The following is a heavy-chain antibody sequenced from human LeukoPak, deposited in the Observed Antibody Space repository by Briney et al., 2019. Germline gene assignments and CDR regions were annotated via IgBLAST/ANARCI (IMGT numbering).Heavy chain of an antibody. CDR1: GFTFSSYW. V-gene: IGHV3-7*01. Sequence: GGSLRLSCAASGFTFSSYWMSWVRPAPGNGLEWVANIKQDGSERNYVDSVKGRFTISRDNAKNSLFLQMNSLRAEDTAVYYCARGRPLGANFRVYWGQGTLVTVSS. D-gene: IGHD3-16*01. CDR2: IKQDGSER. J-gene: IGHJ4*02. CDR3: ARGRPLGANFRVY.